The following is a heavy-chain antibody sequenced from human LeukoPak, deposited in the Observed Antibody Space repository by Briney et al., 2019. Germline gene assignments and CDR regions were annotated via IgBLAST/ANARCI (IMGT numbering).Heavy chain of an antibody. CDR2: IYYSGST. Sequence: SETLSLTCTVSGGSISSGPYYWGWIRQPPGKGLEWIGYIYYSGSTNYNPSLKSRVTISVDTSKNQFSLKLSSVTAADTAVYYCARRSGDQLLGRASPLSVVGLRKNYYYFYMDVWGKGTTVTISS. CDR1: GGSISSGPYY. CDR3: ARRSGDQLLGRASPLSVVGLRKNYYYFYMDV. D-gene: IGHD2-2*01. J-gene: IGHJ6*03. V-gene: IGHV4-61*05.